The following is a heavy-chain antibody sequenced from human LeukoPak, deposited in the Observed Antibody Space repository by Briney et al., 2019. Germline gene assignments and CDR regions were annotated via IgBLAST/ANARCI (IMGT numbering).Heavy chain of an antibody. CDR1: GYTLTELS. V-gene: IGHV1-24*01. Sequence: VASVKVSCKVSGYTLTELSMHWVRQAPGKGLEWMGGFDPEDGETIYAQKFQGRVTMTEDTSTDTAYMELSSLRSEDTAVYYCATARLDFGWLLPFDYWGQGTLVTVSS. D-gene: IGHD2-21*02. J-gene: IGHJ4*02. CDR3: ATARLDFGWLLPFDY. CDR2: FDPEDGET.